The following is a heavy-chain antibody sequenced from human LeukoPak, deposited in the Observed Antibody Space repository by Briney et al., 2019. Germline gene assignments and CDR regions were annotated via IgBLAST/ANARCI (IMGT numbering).Heavy chain of an antibody. Sequence: PGGSLRLSCAASGFTFSSYWMSWVRQAPGKGLEWVANIKQDGSEKYYVDSVKGRFTISRDNAKNSLYLQMNSLRAEDTALYYCARDRGYDFWSGYYTISWFDYWGQGTLVTVSS. CDR3: ARDRGYDFWSGYYTISWFDY. CDR2: IKQDGSEK. CDR1: GFTFSSYW. D-gene: IGHD3-3*01. V-gene: IGHV3-7*03. J-gene: IGHJ4*02.